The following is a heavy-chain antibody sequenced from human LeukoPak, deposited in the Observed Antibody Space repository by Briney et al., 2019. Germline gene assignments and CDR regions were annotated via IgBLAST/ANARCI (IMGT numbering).Heavy chain of an antibody. CDR3: AKDRTRGWYLGYDAFDV. CDR2: ISGSGETI. Sequence: GGSLRLSCAASGFTFSDYPMSWVRQAPGKGLEWVSVISGSGETIYYADSVKGRFTISKDNSRRTLYLQMNGLRADDTAVYYCAKDRTRGWYLGYDAFDVWGQGTMVTVSS. J-gene: IGHJ3*01. V-gene: IGHV3-23*01. D-gene: IGHD6-19*01. CDR1: GFTFSDYP.